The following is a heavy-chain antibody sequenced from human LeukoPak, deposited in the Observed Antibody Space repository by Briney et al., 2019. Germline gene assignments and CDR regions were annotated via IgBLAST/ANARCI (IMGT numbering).Heavy chain of an antibody. Sequence: ASVKVSCKASGYTFTSYGISWVRQAPGQGLEWMGWISAYNGNTNYAQKFQGRVTMTTDTSTTTVYMELRSLRFDDTAVYYCARRYYDSSGYPHFDYWGQGTQVTVSS. CDR3: ARRYYDSSGYPHFDY. D-gene: IGHD3-22*01. J-gene: IGHJ4*02. CDR2: ISAYNGNT. V-gene: IGHV1-18*01. CDR1: GYTFTSYG.